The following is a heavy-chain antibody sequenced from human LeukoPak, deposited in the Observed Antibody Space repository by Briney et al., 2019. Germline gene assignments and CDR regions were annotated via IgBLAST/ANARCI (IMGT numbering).Heavy chain of an antibody. CDR1: GFTVSSNY. CDR2: IYSGGST. Sequence: GSLRLSCAASGFTVSSNYMSWVRQAPGKGLEWVSVIYSGGSTYYADSVRGRFTSSRDNSKNTLYLQMNSLRAEDTAVYYCARDSFYGSGSLDYWGQGTLVTVSS. J-gene: IGHJ4*02. D-gene: IGHD3-10*01. V-gene: IGHV3-53*01. CDR3: ARDSFYGSGSLDY.